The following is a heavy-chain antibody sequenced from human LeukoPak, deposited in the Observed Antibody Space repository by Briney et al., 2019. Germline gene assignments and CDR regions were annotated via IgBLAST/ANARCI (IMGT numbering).Heavy chain of an antibody. V-gene: IGHV4-31*03. CDR2: IYYSGST. D-gene: IGHD6-19*01. CDR1: GGSISSGGYY. Sequence: SQTLSLTCTVSGGSISSGGYYWRWIRQHPGKGLEWIGYIYYSGSTYYNPSLKSRVTISVDTSKNQFSLKLSSVTAADTAVYYCARGVGSGWYWFDPWGQGTLVTVSS. J-gene: IGHJ5*02. CDR3: ARGVGSGWYWFDP.